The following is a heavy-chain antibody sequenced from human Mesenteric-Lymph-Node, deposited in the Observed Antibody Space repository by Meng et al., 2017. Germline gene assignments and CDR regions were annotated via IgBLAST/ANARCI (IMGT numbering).Heavy chain of an antibody. J-gene: IGHJ4*02. Sequence: SETLSLTCTVSGGSISSSSYFWGWIRQPPGEGLEWIGSIYHSGSTYYNPSLKSRVTISVDTSKNQFSLKLSSVTAADTTVYYCARFSSGWDDYWGQGTLVTVSS. V-gene: IGHV4-39*07. D-gene: IGHD6-19*01. CDR1: GGSISSSSYF. CDR2: IYHSGST. CDR3: ARFSSGWDDY.